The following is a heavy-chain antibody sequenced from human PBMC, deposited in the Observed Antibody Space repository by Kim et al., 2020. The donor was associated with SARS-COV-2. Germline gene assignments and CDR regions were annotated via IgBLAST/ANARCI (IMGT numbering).Heavy chain of an antibody. Sequence: SETLSLTCTVSGGSISSYYWSWIRQPPGKGLEWIGYIYYSGSTNYNPSLKSRVTISVDTSKNQFSLKLSSVTAADTAVYYCARDGAHYILTGSYYGMDVWGQGTTVTVSS. CDR1: GGSISSYY. D-gene: IGHD3-9*01. CDR2: IYYSGST. J-gene: IGHJ6*02. V-gene: IGHV4-59*13. CDR3: ARDGAHYILTGSYYGMDV.